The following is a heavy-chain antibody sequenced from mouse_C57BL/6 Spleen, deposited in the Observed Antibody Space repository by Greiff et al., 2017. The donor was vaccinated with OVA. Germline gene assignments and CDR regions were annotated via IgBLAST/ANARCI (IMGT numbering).Heavy chain of an antibody. CDR2: ISSGSSTI. D-gene: IGHD1-1*01. Sequence: VQLKESGGGLVKPGGSLKLSCAASGFTFSDYGMHWVRQAPEKGLEWVAYISSGSSTIYSADTVKGRFTISRDNAKNTLFLQMTSLRSEDTAMYYCARELRSWFAYWGQGTLVTVSA. J-gene: IGHJ3*01. CDR1: GFTFSDYG. V-gene: IGHV5-17*01. CDR3: ARELRSWFAY.